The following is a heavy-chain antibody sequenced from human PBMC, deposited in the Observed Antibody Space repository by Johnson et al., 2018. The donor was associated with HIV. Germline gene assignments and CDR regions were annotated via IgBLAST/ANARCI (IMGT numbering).Heavy chain of an antibody. D-gene: IGHD1-20*01. CDR2: ISSSGSSI. CDR3: ATGWGNWNDEGPDAFDI. J-gene: IGHJ3*02. V-gene: IGHV3-11*01. CDR1: GFTFSDYF. Sequence: PGGSLRLSCKASGFTFSDYFMSLIRQAPGKGLECISYISSSGSSIYYTDSLKGRFTISRDNAKNSLYLQMNSLRTEDTALYYCATGWGNWNDEGPDAFDIWGQGTMVTVSS.